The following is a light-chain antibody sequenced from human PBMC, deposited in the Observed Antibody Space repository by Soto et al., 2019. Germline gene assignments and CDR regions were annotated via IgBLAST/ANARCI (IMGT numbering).Light chain of an antibody. CDR2: GAS. CDR3: QQYDNWPPLT. Sequence: EIVMMQSPVTLSVSQGERATLSCRASRSVSSSLAWYQQKPGQAPRLLIYGASTRATGIPARFTGSGSGTEFTLTISSLQSEDFAIYYCQQYDNWPPLTFGGGTKVDIK. J-gene: IGKJ4*01. CDR1: RSVSSS. V-gene: IGKV3-15*01.